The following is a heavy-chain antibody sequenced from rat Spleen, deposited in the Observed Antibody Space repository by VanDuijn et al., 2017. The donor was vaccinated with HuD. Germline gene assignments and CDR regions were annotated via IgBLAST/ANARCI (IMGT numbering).Heavy chain of an antibody. CDR1: GFTFTDFY. CDR3: TRGYVMDA. V-gene: IGHV5-7*01. J-gene: IGHJ4*01. Sequence: EVQLVESGGGLVQPGRSLKLSCAASGFTFTDFYMAWVRQAPTKGLEWVATISYDGSDTYYRDSVKGRFTLSRDNAKNTQSLQMDSLRSEDTAIYYCTRGYVMDAWGQGASVTVSS. CDR2: ISYDGSDT.